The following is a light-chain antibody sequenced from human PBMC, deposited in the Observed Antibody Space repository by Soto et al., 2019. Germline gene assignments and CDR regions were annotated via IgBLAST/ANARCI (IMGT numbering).Light chain of an antibody. V-gene: IGKV1-9*01. Sequence: DIQLTQSPSFLSASVGDRVTITCRASQGISSYLAWYQQKPGKAPKLLIFGASTLQSGVPYRFSGSGSGTEFTLVSSSRQPEDYATYYCQRHDSYAIVTFGRGTKVDIK. CDR3: QRHDSYAIVT. CDR2: GAS. J-gene: IGKJ3*01. CDR1: QGISSY.